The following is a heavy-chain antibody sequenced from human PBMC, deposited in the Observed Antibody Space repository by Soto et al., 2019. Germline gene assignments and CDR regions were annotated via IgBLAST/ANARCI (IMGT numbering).Heavy chain of an antibody. J-gene: IGHJ6*04. V-gene: IGHV1-69*13. CDR2: IIPIFGTA. D-gene: IGHD4-4*01. CDR1: GGTFSSYA. Sequence: ASVKVSCKASGGTFSSYAISWVRQAPGQGLEWMGGIIPIFGTANYAQKFQGRVTITADESTSTAYMELSSLRSEDTAVYYCARDSALCSNYGYYYGMDVWGKGTTVTVAS. CDR3: ARDSALCSNYGYYYGMDV.